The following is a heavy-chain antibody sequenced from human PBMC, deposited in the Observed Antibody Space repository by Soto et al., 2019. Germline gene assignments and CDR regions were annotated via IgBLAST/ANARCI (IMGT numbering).Heavy chain of an antibody. CDR2: INHSGST. J-gene: IGHJ6*02. V-gene: IGHV4-34*01. CDR1: GGSFSGYY. CDR3: ARGGATGDYYYGMDV. D-gene: IGHD1-26*01. Sequence: SETLSLTCAVYGGSFSGYYWSWIRQPPGKGLEWIGEINHSGSTNYNPSLKGRVTISVDTPKNQFSLKLSSVTAADTAVYYCARGGATGDYYYGMDVWGQGTTVTVSS.